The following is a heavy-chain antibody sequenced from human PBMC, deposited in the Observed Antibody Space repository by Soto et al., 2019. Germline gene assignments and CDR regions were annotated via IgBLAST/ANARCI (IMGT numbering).Heavy chain of an antibody. CDR2: IYHSGST. D-gene: IGHD3-22*01. Sequence: SETLSLTCAVSGGSISSGGYSWSWIRQPPGKGLEWIGYIYHSGSTYYNPSLKSRVTISVDRSKNQFSLKLSSVTAADTAVYYCARAGEYYDSSGYFANWFDPWGQGTLVTVSS. V-gene: IGHV4-30-2*01. J-gene: IGHJ5*02. CDR1: GGSISSGGYS. CDR3: ARAGEYYDSSGYFANWFDP.